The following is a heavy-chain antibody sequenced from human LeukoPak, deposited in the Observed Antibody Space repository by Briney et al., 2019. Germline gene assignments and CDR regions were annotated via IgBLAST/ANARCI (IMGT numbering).Heavy chain of an antibody. J-gene: IGHJ4*02. Sequence: PGGSLRPSCAASGFTFSSYSINWVRQAPGKGLEWVSSISSSSSYIYYADSVKGRFTISRDNAKNSLYLQMNSLRAEDTAVYYCARDRENYYDILPAYFGFDYSGQGALFTVSS. D-gene: IGHD3-9*01. CDR1: GFTFSSYS. CDR3: ARDRENYYDILPAYFGFDY. CDR2: ISSSSSYI. V-gene: IGHV3-21*01.